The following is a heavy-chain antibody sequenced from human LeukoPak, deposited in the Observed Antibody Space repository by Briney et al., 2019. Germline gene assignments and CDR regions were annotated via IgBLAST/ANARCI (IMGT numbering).Heavy chain of an antibody. J-gene: IGHJ6*02. CDR2: IWYDGSNK. Sequence: PGGSLRLSCAASGFTFSSYAMSWVRQAPGKGLEWVAVIWYDGSNKYYADSVKGRFTISRDNSKNTLYLQMNSLRAEDTAVYYCAREVRVGATRDYYGMDVWGQGATVTVSS. CDR3: AREVRVGATRDYYGMDV. D-gene: IGHD1-26*01. V-gene: IGHV3-33*08. CDR1: GFTFSSYA.